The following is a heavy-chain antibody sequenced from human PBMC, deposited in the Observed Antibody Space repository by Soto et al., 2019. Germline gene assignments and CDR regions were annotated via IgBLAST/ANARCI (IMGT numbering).Heavy chain of an antibody. Sequence: EVQLVESGGGLVKPGGSLRLSCAASGFTFSSYSMNWVRQAPGKGLACVSSISSSSSYIYYADSVKGRFTISRDNAKNSLYLQMNSLGAEDTAVYYCARVVGDFWSGDYYYFVYWGQGTLVTVSS. CDR3: ARVVGDFWSGDYYYFVY. J-gene: IGHJ4*02. CDR2: ISSSSSYI. CDR1: GFTFSSYS. V-gene: IGHV3-21*01. D-gene: IGHD3-3*01.